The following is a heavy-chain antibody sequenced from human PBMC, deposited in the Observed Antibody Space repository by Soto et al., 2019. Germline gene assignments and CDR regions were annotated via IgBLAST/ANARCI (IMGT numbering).Heavy chain of an antibody. J-gene: IGHJ4*02. V-gene: IGHV3-30*18. Sequence: GSLRLSCVASGFTFSDSGMHWVRQAPGKGLEWLAVLSYDGSNKYYSDSVKGRFTISRDNSKNTLYLQMNSLRAEDTAVYYCAKAGSIAAPDYWGQGTLVTVSS. D-gene: IGHD6-6*01. CDR2: LSYDGSNK. CDR1: GFTFSDSG. CDR3: AKAGSIAAPDY.